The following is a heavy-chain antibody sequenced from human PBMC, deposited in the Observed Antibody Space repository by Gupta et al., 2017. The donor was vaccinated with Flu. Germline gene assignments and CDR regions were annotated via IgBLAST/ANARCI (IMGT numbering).Heavy chain of an antibody. CDR1: GVTFSVYA. CDR2: TLTMFGPT. CDR3: ARKRGGHCSYDTCYSFDY. V-gene: IGHV1-69*01. J-gene: IGHJ4*02. D-gene: IGHD2-15*01. Sequence: QVHLVQSGSEVKKPGSSVKVSCQSSGVTFSVYATDWVRQAPGQRPEWMGGTLTMFGPTNYAQKFQGIVTITADESTNTAYMELNSLRSEDTAVYYCARKRGGHCSYDTCYSFDYWCQGTLVTVSS.